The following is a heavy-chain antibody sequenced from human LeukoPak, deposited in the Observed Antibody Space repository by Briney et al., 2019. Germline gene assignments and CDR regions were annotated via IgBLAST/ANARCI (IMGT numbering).Heavy chain of an antibody. CDR2: IYTSGST. V-gene: IGHV4-61*02. J-gene: IGHJ6*03. D-gene: IGHD3-10*01. CDR3: AREERGYYYYMDV. Sequence: PSETLSLTCTVSGGSISSGSYYWSWIRQPAGKGLEWIGRIYTSGSTHYNPSLKSRVTISVDTSKNQFSLKLSSVTAADTAAYYCAREERGYYYYMDVWGKGTTVTVSS. CDR1: GGSISSGSYY.